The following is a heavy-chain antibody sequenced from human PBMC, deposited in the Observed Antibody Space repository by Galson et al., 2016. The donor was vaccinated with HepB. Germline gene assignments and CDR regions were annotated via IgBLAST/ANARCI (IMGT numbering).Heavy chain of an antibody. CDR1: GGSISSGSYY. CDR2: INSGGST. Sequence: TLSLTCTVSGGSISSGSYYWSWIRQPAGKGLEWIGRINSGGSTNYDPSLESRVTISIDTSKSQFYLNLNSVTAADTAVYYCARKYSSGGLDYFDYWGQGTLVTVSS. CDR3: ARKYSSGGLDYFDY. J-gene: IGHJ4*02. D-gene: IGHD6-19*01. V-gene: IGHV4-61*02.